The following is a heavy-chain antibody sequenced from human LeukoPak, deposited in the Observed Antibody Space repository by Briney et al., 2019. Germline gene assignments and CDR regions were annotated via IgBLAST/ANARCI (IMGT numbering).Heavy chain of an antibody. V-gene: IGHV4-59*01. CDR3: ARVVGVYYFDY. CDR2: IYYSGST. J-gene: IGHJ4*02. D-gene: IGHD5/OR15-5a*01. CDR1: GGSISSYY. Sequence: SETLSLTCTVSGGSISSYYWSWIRQPPGKGLEWIGYIYYSGSTNYNPSLKSRVTISVDTPKNQFSLKLSSVTAADTAVYYCARVVGVYYFDYWGQGTLVTVSS.